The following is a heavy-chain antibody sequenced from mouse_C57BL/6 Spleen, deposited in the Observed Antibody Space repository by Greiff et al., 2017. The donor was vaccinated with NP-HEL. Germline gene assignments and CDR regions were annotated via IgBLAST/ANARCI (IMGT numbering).Heavy chain of an antibody. D-gene: IGHD2-5*01. CDR2: ISNGGGST. V-gene: IGHV5-12*01. CDR3: ARQDSNWYFDV. Sequence: EVQRVESGGGLVQPGGSLKLSCAASGFTFSDYYMYWVRQTPEKRLEWVAYISNGGGSTYYPDTVKGRFTISRDNAKNTLYLQMSRLKSEDTAMYYCARQDSNWYFDVWGTGTTVTVSS. J-gene: IGHJ1*03. CDR1: GFTFSDYY.